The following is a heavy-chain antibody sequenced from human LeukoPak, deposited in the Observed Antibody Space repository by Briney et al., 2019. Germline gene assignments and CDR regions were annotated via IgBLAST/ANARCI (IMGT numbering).Heavy chain of an antibody. CDR1: GYTFTSYA. V-gene: IGHV1-3*01. CDR3: AQEATIFGVVIHFGY. Sequence: GASVKVSCKASGYTFTSYAVHWVRQAPGQRLEWMGWINAGNGNTKYSQKFQGRVTITRDTSASTAYMELSSLRSEDTAVYYCAQEATIFGVVIHFGYWGQGTLVTVSS. D-gene: IGHD3-3*01. CDR2: INAGNGNT. J-gene: IGHJ4*02.